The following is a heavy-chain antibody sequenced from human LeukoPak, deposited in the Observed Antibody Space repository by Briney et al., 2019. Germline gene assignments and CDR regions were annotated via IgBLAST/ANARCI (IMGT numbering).Heavy chain of an antibody. V-gene: IGHV4-4*07. D-gene: IGHD3-22*01. CDR2: IYTSGST. CDR3: ARGTSSGYYYSYDAFDI. Sequence: SETLSLTCTVSGGSISSYYWSWIRQPAGKGLEWIGRIYTSGSTNYNPSLKSRVTMSVDTSKNQFSLKLSSVTAADTAVYCCARGTSSGYYYSYDAFDIWGQGTMVTVSS. CDR1: GGSISSYY. J-gene: IGHJ3*02.